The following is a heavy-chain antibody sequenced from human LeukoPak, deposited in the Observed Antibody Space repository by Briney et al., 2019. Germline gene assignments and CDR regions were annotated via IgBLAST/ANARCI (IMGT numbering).Heavy chain of an antibody. CDR3: ASWAGNTQSDSWSGPFDY. CDR2: VSAGGRTT. V-gene: IGHV3-48*03. J-gene: IGHJ4*02. D-gene: IGHD3-3*01. CDR1: GLTFSNLK. Sequence: GGSLRLSCAVSGLTFSNLKMNWVRQAPGKGLEWVSYVSAGGRTTFYADSVTGRFTISRDNAKNSLYLQMSSLRVEDTAVYYCASWAGNTQSDSWSGPFDYWGQGSLVTVSS.